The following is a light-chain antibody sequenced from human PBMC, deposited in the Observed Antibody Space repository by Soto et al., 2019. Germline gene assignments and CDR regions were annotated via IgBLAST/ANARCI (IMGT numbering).Light chain of an antibody. CDR2: DSS. V-gene: IGKV3-11*01. J-gene: IGKJ4*01. CDR1: QSVGTY. CDR3: QQRRDWPSS. Sequence: EIVLTQSPATLSLSPGERDTLSGRAGQSVGTYFAWNQQKPGQAPRLLIYDSSNRATGSPARFSGSGSGTDFPLTIRSLEPEDFAVYYCQQRRDWPSSFGGGTKVEIK.